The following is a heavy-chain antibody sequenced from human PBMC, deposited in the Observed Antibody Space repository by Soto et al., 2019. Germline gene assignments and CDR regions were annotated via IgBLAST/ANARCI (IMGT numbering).Heavy chain of an antibody. CDR3: ARWWLADYYYYGMYV. CDR2: IIPIFGTA. D-gene: IGHD6-19*01. J-gene: IGHJ6*02. Sequence: GASVKVSCKASGGTFSSYAISWVRQAPGQGLEWMGGIIPIFGTANYAQKFQGRVTITADESTSTAYMELSSLRSEDTAVYYCARWWLADYYYYGMYVWGQGTTVTVSS. CDR1: GGTFSSYA. V-gene: IGHV1-69*13.